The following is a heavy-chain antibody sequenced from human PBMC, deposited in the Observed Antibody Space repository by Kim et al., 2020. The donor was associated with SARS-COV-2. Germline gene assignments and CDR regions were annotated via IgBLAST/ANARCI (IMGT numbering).Heavy chain of an antibody. CDR3: ARGGFLEWLFLTKIFFDY. CDR1: GFTFSSYA. J-gene: IGHJ4*02. D-gene: IGHD3-3*01. CDR2: ISYDGSNK. V-gene: IGHV3-30-3*01. Sequence: GGSLRLSCAASGFTFSSYAMHWVRQAPGKGLEWVAVISYDGSNKYYADSVKGRFTISRDNSKNTLYLQMNSLRAEDTAVYYCARGGFLEWLFLTKIFFDYWGQGTLVTVSS.